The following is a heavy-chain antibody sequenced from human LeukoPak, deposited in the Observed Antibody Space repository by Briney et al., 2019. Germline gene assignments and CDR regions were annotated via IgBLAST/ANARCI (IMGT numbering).Heavy chain of an antibody. CDR1: GYTFTSYY. D-gene: IGHD3-10*01. V-gene: IGHV1-46*01. J-gene: IGHJ5*02. CDR3: ARDRAVRGVIIGGWFDP. Sequence: ASVKVSCKASGYTFTSYYMHWVRHAPGQGREWMGIINPSGGSTSYAQKFQGRVTMTRDTSTSTVYMELSSLRSEDTAVYYCARDRAVRGVIIGGWFDPWGQGTLVTVSS. CDR2: INPSGGST.